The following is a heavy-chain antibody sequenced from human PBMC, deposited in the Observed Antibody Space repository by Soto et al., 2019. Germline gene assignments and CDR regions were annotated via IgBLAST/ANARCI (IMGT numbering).Heavy chain of an antibody. D-gene: IGHD3-3*02. CDR1: GGLLSPDC. CDR3: ARLGAFHQSLDP. J-gene: IGHJ5*02. Sequence: PEAPCPTRSGSGGLLSPDCWGVLRQPPGKGLGGVGYIYYGRPTSSNPSLKGRVAISLETSKSQFSLRLSSVTAADTAVYYCARLGAFHQSLDPRGPGPLVTVSS. CDR2: IYYGRPT. V-gene: IGHV4-59*08.